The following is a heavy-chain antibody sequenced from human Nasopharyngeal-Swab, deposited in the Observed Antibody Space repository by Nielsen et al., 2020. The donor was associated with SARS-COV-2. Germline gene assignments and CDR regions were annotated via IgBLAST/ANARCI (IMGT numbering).Heavy chain of an antibody. Sequence: SETLSLTCTVPGGSISGYYWSWIRQPPGKGLEWMGHIFYSGCTTYNPSLRRRVTISVDTSKNKFSLRLSSVTAADTAVYFCARRGNSYGGNWFDSWGLGSLVVVSS. V-gene: IGHV4-59*01. CDR3: ARRGNSYGGNWFDS. D-gene: IGHD2/OR15-2a*01. CDR1: GGSISGYY. J-gene: IGHJ5*01. CDR2: IFYSGCT.